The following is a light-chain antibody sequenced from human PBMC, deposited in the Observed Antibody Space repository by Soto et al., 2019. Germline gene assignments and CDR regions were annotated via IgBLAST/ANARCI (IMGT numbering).Light chain of an antibody. V-gene: IGKV3-20*01. J-gene: IGKJ5*01. CDR2: GAS. Sequence: IVLTQSPATLSLSPGERATLSCRASQSISTSYLAWYQQKPGQAPRLLIYGASSRATGIPDRFSGSGSGTDFTLTISRLEPEDFAVYYCQQYGSSRSTFGQGTRLETK. CDR3: QQYGSSRST. CDR1: QSISTSY.